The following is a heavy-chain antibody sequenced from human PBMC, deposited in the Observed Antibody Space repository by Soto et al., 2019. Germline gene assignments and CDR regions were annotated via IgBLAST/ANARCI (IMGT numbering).Heavy chain of an antibody. CDR1: GFTFSSYS. CDR3: ARDLGLGAAALFSDYYYGMDV. J-gene: IGHJ6*02. Sequence: GGSLRLSCAASGFTFSSYSMNWVRQAPGKGLEWVSSISSSSSYIYYADSVKGRFTISRDNAKNSLYLQMNSLRAEDTAVYYCARDLGLGAAALFSDYYYGMDVWGQGTTVTVSS. D-gene: IGHD6-13*01. V-gene: IGHV3-21*01. CDR2: ISSSSSYI.